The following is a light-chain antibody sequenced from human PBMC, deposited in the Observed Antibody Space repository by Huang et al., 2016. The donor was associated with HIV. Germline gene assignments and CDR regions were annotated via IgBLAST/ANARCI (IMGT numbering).Light chain of an antibody. CDR3: QQSYITPLT. Sequence: DIQMTQSPSSLSASVGDRVTITCRASQSLHNYLNWYLQKPGKAPRLLIYAAARLQSGVPSRFSGSGSGTDFTLTISNLQPEDFATYYCQQSYITPLTFGGGTKVEIK. J-gene: IGKJ4*01. CDR2: AAA. CDR1: QSLHNY. V-gene: IGKV1-39*01.